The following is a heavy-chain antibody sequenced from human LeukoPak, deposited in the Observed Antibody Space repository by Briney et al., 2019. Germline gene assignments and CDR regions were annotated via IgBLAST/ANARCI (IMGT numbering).Heavy chain of an antibody. J-gene: IGHJ4*02. CDR1: GGSISSSSYY. V-gene: IGHV4-39*07. D-gene: IGHD3-16*01. Sequence: SETLSLTCTVSGGSISSSSYYWGWIRQPPGKGLEWIGSIYYSGSTYYNPSLKSRVTISVDTSKNQFSLKLSSVTAADTAVYYCARNGGDGLGYDYWGQGTLVTVSS. CDR3: ARNGGDGLGYDY. CDR2: IYYSGST.